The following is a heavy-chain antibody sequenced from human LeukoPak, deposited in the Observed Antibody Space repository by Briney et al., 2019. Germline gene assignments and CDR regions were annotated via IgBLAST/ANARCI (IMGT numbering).Heavy chain of an antibody. CDR1: GGTFSRSA. CDR2: IIPIFGPA. Sequence: GASVKVSCKASGGTFSRSAISWVRQAPGQGLEWMGGIIPIFGPADYAQKLQGRVTMTTDTSTSTAYMELRSLRSDDTAVYYCAREGPSFDYWGQGTLVTVSS. V-gene: IGHV1-69*05. CDR3: AREGPSFDY. J-gene: IGHJ4*02.